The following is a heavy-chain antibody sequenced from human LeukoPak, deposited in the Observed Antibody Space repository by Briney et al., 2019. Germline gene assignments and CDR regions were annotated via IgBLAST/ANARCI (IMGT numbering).Heavy chain of an antibody. J-gene: IGHJ4*02. Sequence: GESLKISCTTSGFTFSSYWMHWVRQAPGKGLVWVSRINSDGGSTSYADSVKGRFTISRDNAKNTLYLQMNSLRAEDTAVYYCARRIQGMAPYYFDYWGQGTLVTVSS. CDR2: INSDGGST. D-gene: IGHD5-24*01. V-gene: IGHV3-74*01. CDR1: GFTFSSYW. CDR3: ARRIQGMAPYYFDY.